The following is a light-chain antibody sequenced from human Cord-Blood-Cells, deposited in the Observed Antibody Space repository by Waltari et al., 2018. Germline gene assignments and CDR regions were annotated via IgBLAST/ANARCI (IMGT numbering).Light chain of an antibody. Sequence: IVLTQSPATLSLSPGERATISCRASQSVSSYLAWYQQKPGQAPRLFIYDASNRATGIPARFSGSGSGTDFTLTISSLEPEDFAVYYCQQRSNWHFTFGPGTKVDIK. CDR1: QSVSSY. CDR3: QQRSNWHFT. CDR2: DAS. J-gene: IGKJ3*01. V-gene: IGKV3-11*01.